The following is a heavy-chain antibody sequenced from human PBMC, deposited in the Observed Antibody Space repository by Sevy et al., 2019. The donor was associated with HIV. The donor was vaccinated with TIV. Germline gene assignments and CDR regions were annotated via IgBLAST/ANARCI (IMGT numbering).Heavy chain of an antibody. CDR1: GGSFSGYY. CDR3: ARGQWEHPF. D-gene: IGHD1-26*01. V-gene: IGHV4-34*01. Sequence: SETLSLTCAVYGGSFSGYYWTWIRQPPGKGLEWIGEIMPGGITNYNPSLKSRVTISIDTSKNQFSLKVKSVTAAGTAIYYCARGQWEHPFWGQGTQVTVSS. CDR2: IMPGGIT. J-gene: IGHJ4*02.